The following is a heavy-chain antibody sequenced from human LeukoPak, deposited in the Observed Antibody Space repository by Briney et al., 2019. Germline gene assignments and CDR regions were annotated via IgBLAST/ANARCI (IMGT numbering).Heavy chain of an antibody. CDR2: IYYSGST. Sequence: SQTLSLTCTVSGGSISSGGYYWSWIRQHPGKGLEWIGYIYYSGSTYYNSSLKSRVTISVDTSKNQFSLKLSSVTAADTAVYYCARQYSSSIWDYYYYGMDVWGQGTTVTVSS. CDR1: GGSISSGGYY. D-gene: IGHD6-6*01. CDR3: ARQYSSSIWDYYYYGMDV. J-gene: IGHJ6*02. V-gene: IGHV4-31*03.